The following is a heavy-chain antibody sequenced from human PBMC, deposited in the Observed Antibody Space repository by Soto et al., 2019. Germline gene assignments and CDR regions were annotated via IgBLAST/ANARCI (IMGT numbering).Heavy chain of an antibody. V-gene: IGHV3-30*18. J-gene: IGHJ4*02. CDR2: ISYDGSNK. CDR1: GFTFSSYG. CDR3: AKVDSTLISYYDFWSGTPYYFDY. Sequence: GGSLRLSCAASGFTFSSYGMHWVRQAPGKGLEWVAVISYDGSNKYYADSVKGRFTISRDNSKNTLYLQMNSLRAEDTAVYYCAKVDSTLISYYDFWSGTPYYFDYWGQGTLVTVSS. D-gene: IGHD3-3*01.